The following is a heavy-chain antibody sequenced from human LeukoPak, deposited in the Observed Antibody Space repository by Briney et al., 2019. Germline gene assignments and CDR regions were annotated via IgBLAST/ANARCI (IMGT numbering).Heavy chain of an antibody. J-gene: IGHJ4*02. Sequence: ASVKVSCKASGYTFTSYGISWVRQAPGQGLEWMGWINPNSGGTNYAQKFQGRVTMTRDTSISTAYMELSRLRSDDTAVYYCAREQGYDILTGPTFDYWGQGTLVTVSS. D-gene: IGHD3-9*01. CDR1: GYTFTSYG. CDR2: INPNSGGT. V-gene: IGHV1-2*02. CDR3: AREQGYDILTGPTFDY.